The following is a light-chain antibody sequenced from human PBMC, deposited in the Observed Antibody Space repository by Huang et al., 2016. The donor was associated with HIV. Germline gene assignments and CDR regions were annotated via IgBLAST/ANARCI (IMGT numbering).Light chain of an antibody. V-gene: IGKV3-11*01. CDR2: EAS. Sequence: EIVLTQSPATLSLSPGERATLSCRASQSVSIYLAWYQQKPGQPPRLLIYEASNRATGTPARFTGSGSGTDFTLTISSLEPEDFAVYYCQQRSNWPFSFGGGTKVEIK. CDR3: QQRSNWPFS. J-gene: IGKJ4*01. CDR1: QSVSIY.